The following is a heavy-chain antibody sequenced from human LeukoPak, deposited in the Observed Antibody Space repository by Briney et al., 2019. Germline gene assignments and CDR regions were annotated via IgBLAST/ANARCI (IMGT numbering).Heavy chain of an antibody. V-gene: IGHV3-21*04. Sequence: PGGSLRLSCAASGFTFNSYNMNWVRQAPGKGLEWVSPITSTSSYTFYADSVKGRFTISRDNAKNSLYLQMNSLRAEDTAVYYCARAAQDYYDSSGAIDYWGQGTLVTVSS. CDR2: ITSTSSYT. J-gene: IGHJ4*02. D-gene: IGHD3-22*01. CDR1: GFTFNSYN. CDR3: ARAAQDYYDSSGAIDY.